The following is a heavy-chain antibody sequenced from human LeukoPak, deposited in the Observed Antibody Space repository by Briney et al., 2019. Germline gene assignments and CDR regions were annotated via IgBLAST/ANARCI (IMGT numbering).Heavy chain of an antibody. CDR3: ARGKLGMEAFDI. CDR2: IYYSGST. J-gene: IGHJ3*02. D-gene: IGHD7-27*01. CDR1: GGSMSIYY. Sequence: SETLSLTCTVSGGSMSIYYWSWIRQPPGKGLEWIGYIYYSGSTNYNPSLKSRVTISVDTSKNQFSLKLSSVTAADTAVYYCARGKLGMEAFDIWGQGTMVTVSS. V-gene: IGHV4-59*01.